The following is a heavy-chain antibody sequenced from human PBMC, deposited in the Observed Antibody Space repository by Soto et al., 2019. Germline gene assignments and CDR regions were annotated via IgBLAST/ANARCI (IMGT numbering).Heavy chain of an antibody. J-gene: IGHJ3*02. V-gene: IGHV3-30-3*01. Sequence: QVQLVESGGGVVQPGRSLRLSCAASGFTFSSYAMHWVRQAPGKGLEWVAVISYDGSNKYYADSVKGRFTISRDNSKNTXXLXMXXLRAEDTAVYYCARDRGHVSPRYYDSSGYLGAFDIWGQGTMVTVSS. D-gene: IGHD3-22*01. CDR2: ISYDGSNK. CDR1: GFTFSSYA. CDR3: ARDRGHVSPRYYDSSGYLGAFDI.